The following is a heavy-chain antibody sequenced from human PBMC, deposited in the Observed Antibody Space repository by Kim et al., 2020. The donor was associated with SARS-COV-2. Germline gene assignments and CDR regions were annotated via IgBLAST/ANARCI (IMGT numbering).Heavy chain of an antibody. V-gene: IGHV3-30-3*01. Sequence: GGSLRLSCAASGFTFSSYAMHWVRQAPGKGLEWVAVISYDGSNKYYADSVKGRFTISRDNSKNTLYLQMNSLRAEDTAVYYCARDHGGYCSSTSCSYWYFDRWGRGTLVTVSS. J-gene: IGHJ2*01. CDR1: GFTFSSYA. D-gene: IGHD2-2*01. CDR3: ARDHGGYCSSTSCSYWYFDR. CDR2: ISYDGSNK.